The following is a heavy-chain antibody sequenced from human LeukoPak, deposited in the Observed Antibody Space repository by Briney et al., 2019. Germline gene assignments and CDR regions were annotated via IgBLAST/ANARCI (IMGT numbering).Heavy chain of an antibody. J-gene: IGHJ5*02. CDR2: IYYSGST. Sequence: PSETLSLTCTVSGGSISSYYWRWIRQPPGKGLEWIGYIYYSGSTNYNPSLKSRVTISVDTSKNQFSLKLSSVTAADTAVYYCARMNYDILTGYENNWFDPWGQGTLVTVSS. D-gene: IGHD3-9*01. CDR3: ARMNYDILTGYENNWFDP. CDR1: GGSISSYY. V-gene: IGHV4-59*08.